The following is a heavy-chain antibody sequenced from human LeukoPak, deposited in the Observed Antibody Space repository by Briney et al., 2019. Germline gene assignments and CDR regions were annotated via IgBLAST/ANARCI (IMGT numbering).Heavy chain of an antibody. CDR1: GGTFSSYA. CDR3: AKDGTTLWFGDLFGY. CDR2: ISGSGGST. J-gene: IGHJ4*02. D-gene: IGHD3-10*01. V-gene: IGHV3-23*01. Sequence: KVSCKASGGTFSSYAMSWVRQAPGKGLEWVSAISGSGGSTYYADSVKGRFTISRDNSKNALYLQMNSLRAEDTAVYYCAKDGTTLWFGDLFGYWGQGTLVTVSS.